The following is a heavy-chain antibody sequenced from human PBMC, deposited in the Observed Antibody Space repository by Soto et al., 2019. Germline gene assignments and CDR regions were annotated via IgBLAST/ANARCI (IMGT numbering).Heavy chain of an antibody. CDR2: ISGSGGST. CDR1: GFTFSSYA. V-gene: IGHV3-23*01. Sequence: GGSLRLSCAASGFTFSSYAMSWVRQAPGKGLGWVSAISGSGGSTYYADSVKGRFTISRDNSKNTLYLQMNSLRAEDTAVYYCAKDRNQLLWRDAFDIWGQGTMVTVSS. CDR3: AKDRNQLLWRDAFDI. D-gene: IGHD2-2*01. J-gene: IGHJ3*02.